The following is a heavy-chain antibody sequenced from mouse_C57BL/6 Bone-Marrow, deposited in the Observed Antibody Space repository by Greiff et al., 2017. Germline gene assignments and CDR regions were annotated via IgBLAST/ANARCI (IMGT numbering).Heavy chain of an antibody. J-gene: IGHJ4*01. CDR3: AIYLWLRRGGYYYAMDY. CDR1: GYTFTSYW. Sequence: QVQLQQPGAELVKPGASVKVSCKASGYTFTSYWMHWVKQRPGQGLEWIGRIHPSDSDTNYNQKFKGKATLIVDKSSSTAYMQLSSLTSEDSAVYYCAIYLWLRRGGYYYAMDYWGQGTSVTVSS. V-gene: IGHV1-74*01. D-gene: IGHD2-2*01. CDR2: IHPSDSDT.